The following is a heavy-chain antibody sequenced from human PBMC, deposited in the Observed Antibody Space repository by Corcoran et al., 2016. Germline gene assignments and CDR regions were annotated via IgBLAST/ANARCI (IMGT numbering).Heavy chain of an antibody. CDR3: ARDCSSTSWGWFDP. CDR2: INHSGST. CDR1: GGSFSGYY. Sequence: QVQLQQWGAGLLKPSETLSLTCAVYGGSFSGYYWSWIRQPPGKGLEWIGEINHSGSTNYNPSLKSRVTISVDTSKNQFSLKLSSVTAADTAVYYCARDCSSTSWGWFDPWGQGTLVTVSS. V-gene: IGHV4-34*01. J-gene: IGHJ5*02. D-gene: IGHD2-2*01.